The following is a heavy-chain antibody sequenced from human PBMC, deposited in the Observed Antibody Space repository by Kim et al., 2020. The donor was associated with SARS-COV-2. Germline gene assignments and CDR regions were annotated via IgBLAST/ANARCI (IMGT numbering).Heavy chain of an antibody. CDR2: IYYSGST. V-gene: IGHV4-59*13. CDR3: ARDGFGRYGSGSYYAYYYYGMDV. J-gene: IGHJ6*02. CDR1: GGSISSYY. D-gene: IGHD3-10*01. Sequence: SETLSLTCTVSGGSISSYYWSWIRQPPGKGLEWIGYIYYSGSTNYNPSLKSRVTISVDTSKNQFSLKLSSVTAADTAVYYCARDGFGRYGSGSYYAYYYYGMDVWGQGTTVTVSS.